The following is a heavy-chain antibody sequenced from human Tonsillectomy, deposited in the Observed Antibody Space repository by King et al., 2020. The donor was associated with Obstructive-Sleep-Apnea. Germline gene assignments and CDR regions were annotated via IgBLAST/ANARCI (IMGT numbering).Heavy chain of an antibody. Sequence: QLQLVQSRGEVKKPGASVKVSCKASGYTFTNYGISWVRQAPGQGLEWMGWISNYNGNTKYAQNFRGRVTMTTDTSTSTGYMGLRSLRSDDTAVYYCAGDYDIFGLDPWGQGTLVTVSS. CDR2: ISNYNGNT. J-gene: IGHJ5*02. V-gene: IGHV1-18*04. D-gene: IGHD3-9*01. CDR1: GYTFTNYG. CDR3: AGDYDIFGLDP.